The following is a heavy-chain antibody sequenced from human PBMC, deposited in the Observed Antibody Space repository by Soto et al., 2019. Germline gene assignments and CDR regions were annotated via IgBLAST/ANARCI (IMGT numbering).Heavy chain of an antibody. J-gene: IGHJ4*02. D-gene: IGHD3-3*01. Sequence: QVQLVQSGAEVKKPGSSVKVSCKASGGTFSSYTISWVRQAPGQGLEWMGRIIPILGIANYAQKFQGRVTITADKSTSTAYMELSSLRSEDTAVYYCARDTGDYDFSIDYWGQGTLVTVSS. CDR3: ARDTGDYDFSIDY. CDR1: GGTFSSYT. CDR2: IIPILGIA. V-gene: IGHV1-69*08.